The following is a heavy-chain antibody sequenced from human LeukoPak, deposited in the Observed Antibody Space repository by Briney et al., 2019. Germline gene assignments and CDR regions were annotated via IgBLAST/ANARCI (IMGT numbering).Heavy chain of an antibody. D-gene: IGHD6-13*01. J-gene: IGHJ6*03. CDR1: GYTFSGYY. CDR3: ARASYSSPYYMDV. Sequence: ASVKVSCKASGYTFSGYYIHWVRQAPGQGLEWMGWINPNTGGTKYAQRFQDRVTMTRDMSTSTVYMELSSLRSEDTAVYYCARASYSSPYYMDVWGKGTTVTVSS. V-gene: IGHV1-2*02. CDR2: INPNTGGT.